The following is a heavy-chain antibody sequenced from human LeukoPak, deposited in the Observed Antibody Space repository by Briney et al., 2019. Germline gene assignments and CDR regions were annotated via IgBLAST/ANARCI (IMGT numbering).Heavy chain of an antibody. Sequence: VASVKVSCKASGYTFTSYTMNWVRQTPGQGLEWMGWINTNTGNPTYAQGFTGRFVFSLDTSVSTAYLQISSLKAEDTAVYYCARGDSSSWHAEYFQHWGQGTLVTVSS. D-gene: IGHD6-13*01. CDR1: GYTFTSYT. CDR3: ARGDSSSWHAEYFQH. CDR2: INTNTGNP. V-gene: IGHV7-4-1*02. J-gene: IGHJ1*01.